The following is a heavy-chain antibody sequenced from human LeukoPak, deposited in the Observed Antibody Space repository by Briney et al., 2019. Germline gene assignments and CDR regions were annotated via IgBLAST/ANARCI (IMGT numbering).Heavy chain of an antibody. V-gene: IGHV3-23*01. Sequence: GGSLRLSCAASGFTFASYAMSWVRQAPGKGLEWVSAISGGSADYADSVKGRFSISIDNSKNTLYLQMNSLRAEDTAVYYCAKDRSSRYDFWSGSFSHYYYYYMDVWGKGTTVTVSS. J-gene: IGHJ6*03. CDR3: AKDRSSRYDFWSGSFSHYYYYYMDV. CDR1: GFTFASYA. D-gene: IGHD3-3*01. CDR2: ISGGSA.